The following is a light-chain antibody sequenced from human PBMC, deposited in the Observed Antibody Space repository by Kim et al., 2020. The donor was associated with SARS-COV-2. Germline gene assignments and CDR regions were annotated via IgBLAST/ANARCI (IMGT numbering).Light chain of an antibody. CDR3: TQTTHWPPYT. CDR1: QSLVHSDGNTY. V-gene: IGKV2-30*02. Sequence: DVVMTQSPLSLPVTLGQPASISCRSSQSLVHSDGNTYLNWFQQRPGQSPRRLIYKVSNRDSGVPNRFRCSGSGTDFTLKIRRVEAGDVGIYYGTQTTHWPPYTFGQGTKLEFK. CDR2: KVS. J-gene: IGKJ2*01.